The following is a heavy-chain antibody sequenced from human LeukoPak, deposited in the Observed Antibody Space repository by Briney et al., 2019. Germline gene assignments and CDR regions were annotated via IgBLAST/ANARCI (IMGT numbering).Heavy chain of an antibody. CDR2: ISSSSSYI. J-gene: IGHJ4*02. Sequence: RGSLRLSCAASGFTFSTYSMNWVRQAPGKGLEWVSSISSSSSYIYYADSVKGRFTISRDNAKNSLYLQMSSLRDEDTAIYYCARDEGSSSWYGALDYWGQGTLVTVSS. CDR3: ARDEGSSSWYGALDY. CDR1: GFTFSTYS. D-gene: IGHD6-13*01. V-gene: IGHV3-21*01.